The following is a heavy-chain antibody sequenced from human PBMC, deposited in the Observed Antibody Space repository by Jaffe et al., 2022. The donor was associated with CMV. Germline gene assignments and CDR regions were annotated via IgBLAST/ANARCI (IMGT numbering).Heavy chain of an antibody. J-gene: IGHJ4*02. CDR3: ASSLRVRGVVNRPFDN. D-gene: IGHD3-10*01. Sequence: EVQLVESGGGLVQPGRSLRLSCTVSGFSFVDLAMTWLRQAPGEGLEWVAFIRSRPYGGTSEYAAPVKGRFTVSRDDSKSIAYLQMNSLQIEDTGVYYCASSLRVRGVVNRPFDNWGQGTLVTVSS. CDR2: IRSRPYGGTS. V-gene: IGHV3-49*03. CDR1: GFSFVDLA.